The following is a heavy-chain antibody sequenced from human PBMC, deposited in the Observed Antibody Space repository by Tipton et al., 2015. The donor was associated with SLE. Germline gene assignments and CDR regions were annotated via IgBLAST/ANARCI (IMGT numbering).Heavy chain of an antibody. CDR1: GGPMTSGDYF. J-gene: IGHJ6*03. CDR2: IYSTGST. V-gene: IGHV4-61*02. Sequence: TLSLTCTVSGGPMTSGDYFWSWIRQPAGKGLEWIGRIYSTGSTDYNPSLKTRVTISVDTSKDQFSLRLSSVTAADTAAYFCARGLYSNFYYNYYMDVWGKGTTVTVSS. CDR3: ARGLYSNFYYNYYMDV. D-gene: IGHD4-11*01.